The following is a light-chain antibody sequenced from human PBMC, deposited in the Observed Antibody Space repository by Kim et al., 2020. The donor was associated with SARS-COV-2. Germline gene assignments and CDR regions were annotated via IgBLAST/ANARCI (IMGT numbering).Light chain of an antibody. V-gene: IGKV3-15*01. J-gene: IGKJ1*01. CDR1: QSVSSN. CDR3: QQYNSWPPWT. Sequence: YPGERATRACRASQSVSSNLAWYQQKPGQAPRLLIYGASTSATGIPARFSGSGSGTEFTLTISSLQSEDFAVYYCQQYNSWPPWTFGQGTKVDIK. CDR2: GAS.